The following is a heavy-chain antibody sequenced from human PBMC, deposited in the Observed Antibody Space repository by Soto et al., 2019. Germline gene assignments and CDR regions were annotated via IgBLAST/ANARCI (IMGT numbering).Heavy chain of an antibody. V-gene: IGHV3-21*03. CDR2: ISSSSSYI. Sequence: EVQLVESGGGLVKPGGSLRLSCAASGFTFSSYSMNWVRQAPGKGLEWVSSISSSSSYIYYADSVKGRFTISRDNAKNSLYLQMNSLRDEDIAVYYCARVHSGYGAMIVKCGMDVWGQGTTVTGSS. CDR1: GFTFSSYS. J-gene: IGHJ6*02. CDR3: ARVHSGYGAMIVKCGMDV. D-gene: IGHD5-12*01.